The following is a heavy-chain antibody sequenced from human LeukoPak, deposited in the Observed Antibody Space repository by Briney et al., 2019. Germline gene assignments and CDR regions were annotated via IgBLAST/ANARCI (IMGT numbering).Heavy chain of an antibody. Sequence: GASVKVSCKASGYNFITYPLIWVRQAPGQGLEWMGRISPYNDNTDLAQNLQGRVTMTTDTSTSTAYMELTGLTSDDTAVYFCARDLHFSLRGDYYYYGMDAWGQGTTVTVSS. CDR1: GYNFITYP. D-gene: IGHD2/OR15-2a*01. CDR3: ARDLHFSLRGDYYYYGMDA. J-gene: IGHJ6*02. V-gene: IGHV1-18*01. CDR2: ISPYNDNT.